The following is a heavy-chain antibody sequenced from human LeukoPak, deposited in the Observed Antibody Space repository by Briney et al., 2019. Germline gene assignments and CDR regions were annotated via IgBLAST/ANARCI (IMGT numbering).Heavy chain of an antibody. D-gene: IGHD5-24*01. CDR2: ISHDGSNK. V-gene: IGHV3-30-3*01. Sequence: GRSLRLSCAASGFTFSSYAMHWVRQAPGKGLEWAAVISHDGSNKYYADSVKGRFTISRDNSKNTLYLQMNSLRAEDTAVYYCARVERWLQRAYYYGMDVWGQGTTVTVSS. CDR3: ARVERWLQRAYYYGMDV. J-gene: IGHJ6*02. CDR1: GFTFSSYA.